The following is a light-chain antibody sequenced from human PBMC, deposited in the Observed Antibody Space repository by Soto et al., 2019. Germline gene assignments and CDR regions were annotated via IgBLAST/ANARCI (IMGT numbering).Light chain of an antibody. Sequence: DIQLNQYPSFLSASVGDGVTITCRASQGIRRYLALYQQKPGKAPKLLIYASSTLQSGVPSMISGSGSGTEFTLSISSLQPDDFATYYGQQLNSYPPTCGGGTKVEIK. V-gene: IGKV1-9*01. J-gene: IGKJ4*01. CDR1: QGIRRY. CDR2: ASS. CDR3: QQLNSYPPT.